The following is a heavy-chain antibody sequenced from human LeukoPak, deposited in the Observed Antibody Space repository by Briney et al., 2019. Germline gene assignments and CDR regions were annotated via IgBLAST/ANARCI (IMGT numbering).Heavy chain of an antibody. J-gene: IGHJ6*02. Sequence: SETLSLTCAVYGGSFSGYYWSWIRQPPGKGLEWIGEINHSGSTNYNPSLKSRVTISVDTSKNQFSLKLSSATAADTAVYYCARDRIAAAGPVLIDYGMDVWGQGTTVTVSS. D-gene: IGHD6-13*01. V-gene: IGHV4-34*01. CDR1: GGSFSGYY. CDR3: ARDRIAAAGPVLIDYGMDV. CDR2: INHSGST.